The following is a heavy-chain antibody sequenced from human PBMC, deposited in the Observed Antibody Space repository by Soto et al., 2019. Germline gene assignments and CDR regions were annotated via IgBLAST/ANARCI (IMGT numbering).Heavy chain of an antibody. Sequence: ASVKVSCKASGGTFSRYTISWVRQAPGQGLEWMGRIIPILGIANYAQKFQGRVTITADKSTSTAYMELSSLRSEDTAVYYCARDRTDIVVVPAGSPDAFDIWGQGTMVTVSS. CDR2: IIPILGIA. J-gene: IGHJ3*02. D-gene: IGHD2-2*01. CDR3: ARDRTDIVVVPAGSPDAFDI. V-gene: IGHV1-69*04. CDR1: GGTFSRYT.